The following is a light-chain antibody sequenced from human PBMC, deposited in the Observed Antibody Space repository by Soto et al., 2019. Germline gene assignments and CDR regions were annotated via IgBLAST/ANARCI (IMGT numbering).Light chain of an antibody. V-gene: IGKV1-5*03. J-gene: IGKJ1*01. CDR2: KAS. CDR1: QSISSW. CDR3: QLDTFNWQ. Sequence: DIQMTQSPSTLSASVGDRVTITCRASQSISSWLAWYQQKPGTAPKLLIYKASTLQSGVPSRFRGSGIGTKFTFTISNLEPCYCDTYYRQLDTFNWQFGPGTKGEIK.